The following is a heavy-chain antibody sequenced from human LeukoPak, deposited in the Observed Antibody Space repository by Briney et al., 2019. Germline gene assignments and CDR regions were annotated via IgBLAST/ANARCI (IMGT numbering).Heavy chain of an antibody. D-gene: IGHD6-19*01. V-gene: IGHV3-7*01. Sequence: PGGSLRLSCAASGFSFNTYWMTWVRQAPGKGLEWVADIRQDGSEKNYVDSVKGRFTISRDNAKNSLSLLMNGLRAGDTAVYYCAKRQWLAPSHYMDVWGKGPTVAVSS. CDR3: AKRQWLAPSHYMDV. CDR2: IRQDGSEK. CDR1: GFSFNTYW. J-gene: IGHJ6*03.